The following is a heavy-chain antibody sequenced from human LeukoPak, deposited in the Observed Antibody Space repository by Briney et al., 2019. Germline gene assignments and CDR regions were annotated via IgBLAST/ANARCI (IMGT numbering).Heavy chain of an antibody. CDR1: GFTFISYW. CDR2: VNADGSST. CDR3: ARVGVGSYNWFDP. D-gene: IGHD2-15*01. V-gene: IGHV3-74*01. J-gene: IGHJ5*02. Sequence: GGSLRLSCAASGFTFISYWMHWVRQAPGKGLVWVSHVNADGSSTSYADSVKGRFTISRDNAENTLYLQMNSPRAEDTAVYYCARVGVGSYNWFDPWGQGTMVTVSS.